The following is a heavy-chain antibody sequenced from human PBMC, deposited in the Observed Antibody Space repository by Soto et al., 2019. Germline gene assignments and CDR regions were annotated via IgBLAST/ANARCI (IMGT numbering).Heavy chain of an antibody. CDR3: ARAPVLVPAAIRDWFDP. Sequence: ASVKVSCKASGYTFTSYYMHWVRQAPGQGLEWMGIINPSGGSTSYAQKFQGRVTMTRDTSTSTVYMELNSLRYEDTAVYYCARAPVLVPAAIRDWFDPWGQGTLVTVSS. J-gene: IGHJ5*02. CDR1: GYTFTSYY. CDR2: INPSGGST. V-gene: IGHV1-46*01. D-gene: IGHD2-2*01.